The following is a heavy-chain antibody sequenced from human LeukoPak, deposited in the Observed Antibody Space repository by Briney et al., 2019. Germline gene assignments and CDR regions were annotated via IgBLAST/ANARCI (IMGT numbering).Heavy chain of an antibody. Sequence: PGGSLRISCAASGSTFSRYWMHWVRQAPGKGLVWVSHINTDGSSTNYADSEKGRFTISRDNAKNTLYLQMNSLRAEDTAVYYCARTPYTSSWYGWFDPWGQGTLVTVSS. CDR3: ARTPYTSSWYGWFDP. CDR1: GSTFSRYW. D-gene: IGHD6-13*01. J-gene: IGHJ5*02. V-gene: IGHV3-74*01. CDR2: INTDGSST.